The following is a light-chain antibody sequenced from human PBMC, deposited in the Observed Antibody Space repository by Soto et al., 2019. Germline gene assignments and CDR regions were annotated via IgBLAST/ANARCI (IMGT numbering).Light chain of an antibody. CDR3: ASWDDSLKGYV. J-gene: IGLJ1*01. V-gene: IGLV1-44*01. CDR2: TDN. CDR1: SSNIGSNS. Sequence: QSVLTQPPSTSGTPGQRVTISCSGSSSNIGSNSVNWYRQLPGTAPKLLINTDNQRPSGVPDRFSGSKSGTSASLAISGLQSEDEADYYCASWDDSLKGYVFGTGTKVTVL.